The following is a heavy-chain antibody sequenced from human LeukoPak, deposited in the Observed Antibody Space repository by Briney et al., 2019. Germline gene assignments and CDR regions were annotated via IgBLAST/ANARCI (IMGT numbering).Heavy chain of an antibody. CDR3: ARRPPLYDSSGYSGDY. V-gene: IGHV1-2*06. Sequence: GASVKVSCKASGYTFTGYYMHWVRQAPGQGLEWMGRINPNSGGTNYAQKFQGRVTMTRDTSISTAYMEPSRLRSDDTAVYYCARRPPLYDSSGYSGDYWGQGTLVTVSS. D-gene: IGHD3-22*01. CDR1: GYTFTGYY. CDR2: INPNSGGT. J-gene: IGHJ4*02.